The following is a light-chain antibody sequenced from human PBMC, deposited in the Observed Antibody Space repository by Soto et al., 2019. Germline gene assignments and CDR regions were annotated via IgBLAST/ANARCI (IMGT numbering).Light chain of an antibody. Sequence: QSVLTQPPSASGTPGQRVTISCSGSSSNIGSNTANWYQQLPGTAPTLLIYRNNQRPSGVPDRFSGSKSGTSASLAISGLQSEDESDYYCAAWDDSLNGYVFGSGTKVTVL. J-gene: IGLJ1*01. V-gene: IGLV1-44*01. CDR1: SSNIGSNT. CDR2: RNN. CDR3: AAWDDSLNGYV.